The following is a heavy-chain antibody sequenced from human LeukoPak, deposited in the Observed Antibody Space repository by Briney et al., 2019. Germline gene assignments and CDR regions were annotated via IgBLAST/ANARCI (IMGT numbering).Heavy chain of an antibody. CDR2: ISYDGSNK. J-gene: IGHJ4*02. CDR3: ARAAKTGYSSGWYYFDY. CDR1: GFTFSNYA. Sequence: PGGSLRLSCAASGFTFSNYAIHWVRQAPGKGLEWVAVISYDGSNKYYADSVKGRFTISRDNSKYTLYLQMNSLRAEDTAVYYCARAAKTGYSSGWYYFDYWGQGTLVTVSS. D-gene: IGHD6-19*01. V-gene: IGHV3-30*04.